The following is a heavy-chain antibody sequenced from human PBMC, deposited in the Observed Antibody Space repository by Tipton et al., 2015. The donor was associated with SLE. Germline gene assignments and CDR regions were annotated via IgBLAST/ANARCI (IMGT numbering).Heavy chain of an antibody. V-gene: IGHV4-59*01. J-gene: IGHJ6*02. Sequence: TLSLTCTVSGDSISSDYWSWVRQPPGRGLEWIAYIYDTESTNHNPSPKSRVTLSVDTSRNQFSLKLTSVTAADTAVYFCARGPPMDVWGQGTTVAVSS. CDR2: IYDTEST. CDR3: ARGPPMDV. CDR1: GDSISSDY.